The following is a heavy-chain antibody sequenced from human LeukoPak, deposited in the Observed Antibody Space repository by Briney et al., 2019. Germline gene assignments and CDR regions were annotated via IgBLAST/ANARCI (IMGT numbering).Heavy chain of an antibody. D-gene: IGHD6-19*01. V-gene: IGHV3-30*18. CDR3: AKDWGYASGTYFVN. J-gene: IGHJ4*02. CDR1: GFTFSSYA. CDR2: ISSEGRDK. Sequence: PGRSLRLSCAASGFTFSSYAMHWVRQAPGKGLEWVAVISSEGRDKYYAESVKGRFTISRDNPKNTLYLQMNSLRAEDTAFYYCAKDWGYASGTYFVNWGQGTLVTVSP.